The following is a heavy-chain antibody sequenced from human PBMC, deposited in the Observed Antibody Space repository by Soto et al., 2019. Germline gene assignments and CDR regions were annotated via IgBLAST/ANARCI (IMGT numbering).Heavy chain of an antibody. Sequence: SETLSLTCTVSGGSISSDDYYWSWIRQAPGRGLEWIGYIHSSGSIYYNPSLKSRVTISVDTSKNQFSLKLSSVTAADTAVYYCARGGGEVPAADNWFDPWGQGTLVTVSS. J-gene: IGHJ5*02. CDR2: IHSSGSI. D-gene: IGHD2-2*01. CDR3: ARGGGEVPAADNWFDP. V-gene: IGHV4-30-4*02. CDR1: GGSISSDDYY.